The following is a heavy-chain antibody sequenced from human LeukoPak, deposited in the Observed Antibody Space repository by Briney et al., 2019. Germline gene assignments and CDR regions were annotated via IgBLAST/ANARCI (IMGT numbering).Heavy chain of an antibody. D-gene: IGHD6-13*01. J-gene: IGHJ4*02. Sequence: GGSLRLSCAASGFTFSNYAMNWVRQAPGKGLQWVSAITSGDTTYYADSVKGRFTISRDNSKNTLYLQMNSLRAEDTAVYHCARAYSSSWYDYWGQGTLVTASS. CDR3: ARAYSSSWYDY. CDR2: ITSGDTT. V-gene: IGHV3-23*01. CDR1: GFTFSNYA.